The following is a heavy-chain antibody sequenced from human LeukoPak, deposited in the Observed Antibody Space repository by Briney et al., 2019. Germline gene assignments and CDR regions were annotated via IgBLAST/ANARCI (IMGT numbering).Heavy chain of an antibody. CDR1: GLTFRSFA. V-gene: IGHV3-23*01. Sequence: GGSLRLSCAASGLTFRSFAVTWVRQAPGKGLEWVSVISGSGDSTYYADSVKGRFTISRDNSKNTLYLQMNSLRAEDTAIYYCTKGSVLTIFGMAWHAFDIWGQGTMVTVSP. CDR2: ISGSGDST. CDR3: TKGSVLTIFGMAWHAFDI. J-gene: IGHJ3*02. D-gene: IGHD3-3*01.